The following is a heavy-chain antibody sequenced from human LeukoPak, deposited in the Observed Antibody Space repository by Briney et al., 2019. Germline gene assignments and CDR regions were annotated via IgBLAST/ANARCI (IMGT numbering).Heavy chain of an antibody. CDR1: GFTFSSYW. CDR3: AKARGDQYYYGSGSYSNDY. Sequence: GGSLRLSCAASGFTFSSYWVSWVRQAPGKGLEWVANIKQDGSEKYYVDSVKGRFTIPRDNAKNSLYLQMNSLRAEDTAVYYCAKARGDQYYYGSGSYSNDYWGQGTLVTVSS. J-gene: IGHJ4*02. V-gene: IGHV3-7*01. D-gene: IGHD3-10*01. CDR2: IKQDGSEK.